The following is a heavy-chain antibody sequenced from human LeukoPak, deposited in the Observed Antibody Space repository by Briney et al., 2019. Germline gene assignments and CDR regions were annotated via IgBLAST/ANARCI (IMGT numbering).Heavy chain of an antibody. V-gene: IGHV1-18*01. CDR2: ISAY. J-gene: IGHJ4*02. CDR1: GYTFTNYG. CDR3: ARRFNYYDSSGYYEGFYFDY. D-gene: IGHD3-22*01. Sequence: AAVKVSCKASGYTFTNYGISWVRQAPGQGLEWMGWISAYAQKFQGRVTMTTYTSTSTAYMELRSLRSDDTAVYYCARRFNYYDSSGYYEGFYFDYRGQGTLVTVSS.